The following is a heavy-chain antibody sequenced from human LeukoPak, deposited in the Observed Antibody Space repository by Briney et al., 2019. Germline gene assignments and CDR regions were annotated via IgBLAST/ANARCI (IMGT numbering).Heavy chain of an antibody. J-gene: IGHJ4*02. CDR3: ARTFYDYVWGSYRPLSRYFDY. CDR1: GVSFSGYY. Sequence: SPSETLSLTCAVYGVSFSGYYWSWIRQPPGKGLEWIGEINPSGSTNYNPSLKSRVTISVDTSKNQFSLKLSSVTAADTAVYYCARTFYDYVWGSYRPLSRYFDYWGQGTLVTVSS. CDR2: INPSGST. V-gene: IGHV4-34*01. D-gene: IGHD3-16*02.